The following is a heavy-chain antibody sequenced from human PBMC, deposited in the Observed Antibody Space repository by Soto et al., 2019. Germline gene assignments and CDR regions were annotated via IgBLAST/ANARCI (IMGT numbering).Heavy chain of an antibody. CDR2: IIPIFGTA. D-gene: IGHD4-17*01. Sequence: QVQLVQSGAEVKKPGSSVKVSCKASGGTFSSYAISWVRQAPGQGLEWMGGIIPIFGTANYAQKFQGRVTXXAXEFXSTAYMVLSSLRSEDTAVYYCARDSYGDYYYGMDVWGQGTTVTVSS. CDR1: GGTFSSYA. CDR3: ARDSYGDYYYGMDV. V-gene: IGHV1-69*12. J-gene: IGHJ6*02.